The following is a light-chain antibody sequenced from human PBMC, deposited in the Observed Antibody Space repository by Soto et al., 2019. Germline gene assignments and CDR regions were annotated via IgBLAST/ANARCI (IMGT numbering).Light chain of an antibody. CDR1: QSVSSN. CDR3: QQHNNWPLT. CDR2: GAS. Sequence: EIVLTQSPGTLSVSPGERATLSCRASQSVSSNLAWYQQKSGQAPRLLIYGASTRATGIPARFSGSGSGTEFTLTISSLQSEDFAVYYCQQHNNWPLTFGQGTKVDIK. V-gene: IGKV3-15*01. J-gene: IGKJ1*01.